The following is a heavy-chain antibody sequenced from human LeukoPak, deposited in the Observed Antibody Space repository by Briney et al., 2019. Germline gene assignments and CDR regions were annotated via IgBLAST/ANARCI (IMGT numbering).Heavy chain of an antibody. V-gene: IGHV3-21*01. Sequence: PGGSLXLSCAASGFTFSSYSMNWVRQAPGKGLEWVSSISSSSSYIYYADTVKGRFTISRDNAKNSLYLQMNSLRAEDTAVYYCAREELSGYYDSSGQFDYWGQGTLVTVSS. CDR3: AREELSGYYDSSGQFDY. D-gene: IGHD3-22*01. CDR1: GFTFSSYS. CDR2: ISSSSSYI. J-gene: IGHJ4*02.